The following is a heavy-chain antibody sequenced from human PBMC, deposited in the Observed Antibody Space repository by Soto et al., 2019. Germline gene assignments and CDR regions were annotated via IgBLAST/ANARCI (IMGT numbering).Heavy chain of an antibody. V-gene: IGHV4-59*08. J-gene: IGHJ6*02. D-gene: IGHD6-13*01. CDR2: IYYSGST. CDR3: ARGIAAAGTAHYGIDV. CDR1: GGSISSYY. Sequence: QVQLQESGPGLVKPSETLSLTCTVSGGSISSYYWSWIRQPPGKGLEWIGYIYYSGSTNYNPSLKSRVTISVDTSKNQFSLKLSSVTAADTAVYYCARGIAAAGTAHYGIDVWGQGTTVTVSS.